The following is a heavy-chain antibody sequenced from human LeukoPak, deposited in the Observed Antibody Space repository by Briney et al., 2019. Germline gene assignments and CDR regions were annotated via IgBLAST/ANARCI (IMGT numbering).Heavy chain of an antibody. CDR3: AKEGITMVRGVIVHFDY. D-gene: IGHD3-10*01. CDR1: GFTFSSYS. J-gene: IGHJ4*02. V-gene: IGHV3-21*01. Sequence: GGSLRLSCAASGFTFSSYSMNWVRQAPGKGLEWVSSISSSSSYIHYADSVKGRFTISRDNAKNSLYLQMNSLRAEDTAVYYCAKEGITMVRGVIVHFDYWGQGTLVTVSS. CDR2: ISSSSSYI.